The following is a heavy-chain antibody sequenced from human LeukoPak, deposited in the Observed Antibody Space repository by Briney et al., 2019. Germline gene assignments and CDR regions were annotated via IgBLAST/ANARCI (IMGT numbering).Heavy chain of an antibody. CDR1: GFTFKSYE. CDR3: ASESGTSYSSGWSRSDY. J-gene: IGHJ4*02. Sequence: GGSLRLPCAASGFTFKSYEMNWVRQAPGKGLEWISYISSSASTIYYADSVKGRFTISRDNAKNSLYLQMNSLRAEDTAVYYCASESGTSYSSGWSRSDYWGQGTLVTVSS. V-gene: IGHV3-48*03. D-gene: IGHD6-19*01. CDR2: ISSSASTI.